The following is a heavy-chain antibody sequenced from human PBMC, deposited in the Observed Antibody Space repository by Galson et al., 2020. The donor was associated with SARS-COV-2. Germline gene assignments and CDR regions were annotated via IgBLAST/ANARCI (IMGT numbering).Heavy chain of an antibody. V-gene: IGHV1-2*02. CDR3: ARAVLMATYNWFDP. Sequence: PNSGGTNYAQKFQGRVTMTRDTSISTAYMELSRLRSDDTAVYYCARAVLMATYNWFDPWGQGTLVTVSS. CDR2: PNSGGT. D-gene: IGHD2-8*01. J-gene: IGHJ5*02.